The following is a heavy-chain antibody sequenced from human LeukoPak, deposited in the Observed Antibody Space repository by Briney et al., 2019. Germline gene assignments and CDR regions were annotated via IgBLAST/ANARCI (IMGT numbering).Heavy chain of an antibody. CDR2: ISSSGSTI. CDR1: GFTFSSYE. V-gene: IGHV3-48*03. CDR3: ARGTYYDYVWGSYLLNY. J-gene: IGHJ4*02. Sequence: GGSLRLSCAASGFTFSSYEMNWVRQAPGKGLEWVSYISSSGSTIYYADSVKGRFTISRDNAKNSLYLQMSSLRAEDTAVYYCARGTYYDYVWGSYLLNYWGQGTLVTVSS. D-gene: IGHD3-16*02.